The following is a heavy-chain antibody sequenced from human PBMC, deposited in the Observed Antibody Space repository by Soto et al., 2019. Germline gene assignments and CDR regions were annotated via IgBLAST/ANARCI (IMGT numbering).Heavy chain of an antibody. CDR3: AKGPHTNVGWPYYFES. J-gene: IGHJ4*02. V-gene: IGHV3-48*02. D-gene: IGHD6-19*01. CDR2: SSPRGDTI. Sequence: GGSLSLSCVASGFSLANYPMNWVRQPPVKGLEWISYSSPRGDTIYYADSVEGRFTISRDNARNSLSLHMSSLRDEDSALYYCAKGPHTNVGWPYYFESWGQGVPVTVSS. CDR1: GFSLANYP.